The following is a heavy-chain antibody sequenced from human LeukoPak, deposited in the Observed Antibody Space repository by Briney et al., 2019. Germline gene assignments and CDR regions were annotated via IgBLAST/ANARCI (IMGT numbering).Heavy chain of an antibody. V-gene: IGHV4-39*01. J-gene: IGHJ4*02. D-gene: IGHD3-10*01. Sequence: PSETLSLTCTVSGGSIGSSSYYWGWIRQPPGKGLEWIGSIYYSGSTYYNPSLKSRVTISVDTSKNQFSLKLSSVTAADTAVYYCARQNWVVRGGTTLFDYWGQGTLVTVSS. CDR3: ARQNWVVRGGTTLFDY. CDR2: IYYSGST. CDR1: GGSIGSSSYY.